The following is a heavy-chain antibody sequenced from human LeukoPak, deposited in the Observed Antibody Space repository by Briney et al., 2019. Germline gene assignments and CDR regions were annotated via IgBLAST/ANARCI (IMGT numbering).Heavy chain of an antibody. CDR1: GFTFSSYA. CDR2: ISYDGSNK. D-gene: IGHD3-10*01. V-gene: IGHV3-30-3*01. Sequence: TGGSLRLSCAASGFTFSSYAMHWVRQAPGKGLEWVAVISYDGSNKYYADSVKGRFTISRDNSKNTLYLQMNSLRAEDTAVYYCARDGLPVVVYYYGSGLLDYWGQGTLVTVSS. J-gene: IGHJ4*02. CDR3: ARDGLPVVVYYYGSGLLDY.